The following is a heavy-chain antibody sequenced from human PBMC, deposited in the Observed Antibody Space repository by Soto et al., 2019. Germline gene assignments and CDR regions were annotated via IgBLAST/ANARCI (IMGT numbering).Heavy chain of an antibody. D-gene: IGHD3-10*02. CDR1: GYMFTSYW. V-gene: IGHV5-51*03. J-gene: IGHJ4*02. Sequence: EVQLEQSGTEVKKPGESLKISCKGSGYMFTSYWIGWVRQMPGKGLEWLGLIYPGDSDTRYSSSFQGQVTISADKSISTAYLQWSSLKASDTAIYYCALLVRGVTTEAHYFDHRGQGTLVTVSS. CDR3: ALLVRGVTTEAHYFDH. CDR2: IYPGDSDT.